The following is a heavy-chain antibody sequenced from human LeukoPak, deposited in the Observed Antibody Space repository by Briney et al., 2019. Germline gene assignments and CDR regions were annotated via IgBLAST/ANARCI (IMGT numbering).Heavy chain of an antibody. V-gene: IGHV4-59*01. Sequence: KPSETLSLTCTVSGGSISSYYWSWIRQPPGKGLEWIGYIYYSGSTNYNPSLKSRITISVDTSKNQFSLKLSSVTAADTAVYYCARLTGYSSESWFDPWGQGTLVTVSS. CDR1: GGSISSYY. J-gene: IGHJ5*02. D-gene: IGHD3-9*01. CDR2: IYYSGST. CDR3: ARLTGYSSESWFDP.